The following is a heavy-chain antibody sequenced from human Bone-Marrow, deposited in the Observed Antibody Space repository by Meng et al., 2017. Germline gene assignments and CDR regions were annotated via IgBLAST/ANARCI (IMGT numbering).Heavy chain of an antibody. D-gene: IGHD3-22*01. V-gene: IGHV4-39*07. Sequence: SETLSLTCTVSGGSISSSSYYWGWIRQPPGKGLEWIGSIYYSGSTYYNPSLKSRVTISVDTSKNQFSLKLSSVTAADTAVYYCARGADYYDSSGYYYSYYYGMDVWGQGTMVTVSS. CDR2: IYYSGST. CDR1: GGSISSSSYY. CDR3: ARGADYYDSSGYYYSYYYGMDV. J-gene: IGHJ6*02.